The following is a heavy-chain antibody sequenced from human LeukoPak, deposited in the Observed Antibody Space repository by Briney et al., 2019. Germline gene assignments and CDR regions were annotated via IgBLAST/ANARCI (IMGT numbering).Heavy chain of an antibody. CDR1: GYTFTGYY. CDR2: INPNSGGT. CDR3: ARGGDDFWSGPMDV. Sequence: ASVKVSCKASGYTFTGYYMHWVRQAPGQGLEWMGWINPNSGGTNYAQKFQGRVTMTRDTSISTAYMELSRLSSDDTAVYYCARGGDDFWSGPMDVWGQGTTVTVSS. V-gene: IGHV1-2*02. D-gene: IGHD3-3*01. J-gene: IGHJ6*02.